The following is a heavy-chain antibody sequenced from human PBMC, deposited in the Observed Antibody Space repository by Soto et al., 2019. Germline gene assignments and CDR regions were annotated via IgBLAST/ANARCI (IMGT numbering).Heavy chain of an antibody. CDR3: AKVDVSTAGSFDC. V-gene: IGHV3-23*01. D-gene: IGHD6-13*01. J-gene: IGHJ4*02. CDR1: GMTFRRPG. Sequence: XGSRRRSWVPAGMTFRRPGLNWVHQAAGKGLEWVSTINPSGDSTFYADSVKGRFTISRDNSKNTVYLQMNSLSVGDTAVYLWAKVDVSTAGSFDCWGQGALGTVSS. CDR2: INPSGDST.